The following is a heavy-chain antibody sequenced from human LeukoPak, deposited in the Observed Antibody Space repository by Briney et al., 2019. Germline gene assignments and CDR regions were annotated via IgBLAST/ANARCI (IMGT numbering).Heavy chain of an antibody. V-gene: IGHV3-23*01. CDR3: AKWSRDYHAPSLDY. CDR1: GFTFDNYA. CDR2: VSGGGGVR. J-gene: IGHJ4*02. Sequence: GGSLRLSCAASGFTFDNYAMSWVRQAPGKGLEWVSSVSGGGGVRYYADSVKGRFTISRDNSKNTLYLQMNSLTAEDTALYYCAKWSRDYHAPSLDYWGQGTLVTVSS. D-gene: IGHD4-17*01.